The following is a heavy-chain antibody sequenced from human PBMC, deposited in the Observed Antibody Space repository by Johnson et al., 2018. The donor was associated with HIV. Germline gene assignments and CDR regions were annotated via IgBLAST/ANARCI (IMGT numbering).Heavy chain of an antibody. CDR3: ARDSTPWGDDYVDYSFDI. CDR1: GFTFNDYY. CDR2: ISSSGATI. V-gene: IGHV3-11*04. J-gene: IGHJ3*02. D-gene: IGHD4-17*01. Sequence: VQLVESGGGVVKPGGSLRLSCAASGFTFNDYYMSWIRQAPGKGLEWLSYISSSGATIYFADSVKGRFTISRDNAKNSLLLQMNSLRAEDTAIYYCARDSTPWGDDYVDYSFDIWGQGTMVTVSS.